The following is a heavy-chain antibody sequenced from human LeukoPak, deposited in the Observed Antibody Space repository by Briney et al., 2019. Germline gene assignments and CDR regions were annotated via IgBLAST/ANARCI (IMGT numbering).Heavy chain of an antibody. Sequence: SQTLSLTCAISGDSVSSNSAAWNWIRQSPSRGLEWLGRTYYRSKWYNEYAVSVNGRITINPDTSKNQFSLQLNSVTPEDTAVYYCARFSAADIDAFDIRGRGTMVTVSS. J-gene: IGHJ3*02. CDR3: ARFSAADIDAFDI. D-gene: IGHD6-13*01. V-gene: IGHV6-1*01. CDR1: GDSVSSNSAA. CDR2: TYYRSKWYN.